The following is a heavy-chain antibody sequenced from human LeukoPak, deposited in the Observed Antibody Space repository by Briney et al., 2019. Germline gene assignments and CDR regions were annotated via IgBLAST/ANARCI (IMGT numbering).Heavy chain of an antibody. Sequence: ASVTVSFKASGYTFSIYYIHWVRQAPGQGLEWMAIINPSGGSTTYAQRFQGRVTVTRDTSTSTVYMEVSSLRSEDTAVYYCARAATHIVGATSFDYWGEGTLVTVSS. CDR3: ARAATHIVGATSFDY. V-gene: IGHV1-46*01. J-gene: IGHJ4*02. CDR1: GYTFSIYY. CDR2: INPSGGST. D-gene: IGHD1-26*01.